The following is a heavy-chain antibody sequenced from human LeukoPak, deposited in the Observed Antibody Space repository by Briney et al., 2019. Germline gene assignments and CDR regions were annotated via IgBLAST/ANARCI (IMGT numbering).Heavy chain of an antibody. CDR2: ISGSGRSI. J-gene: IGHJ1*01. CDR1: GFTFSSYA. CDR3: AKTTAVATPPLYFQN. D-gene: IGHD4-23*01. Sequence: GGSLVLSCAASGFTFSSYAMSWVRQAPGKGLEWVSSISGSGRSIYYADSVKGRFTISRDSSKNTLYLQMNSLRAEDTAVYHCAKTTAVATPPLYFQNWGQGTLVTVSS. V-gene: IGHV3-23*01.